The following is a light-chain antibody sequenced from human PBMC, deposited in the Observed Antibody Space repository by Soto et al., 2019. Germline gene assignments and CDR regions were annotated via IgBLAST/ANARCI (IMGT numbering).Light chain of an antibody. CDR3: SSYTSSSTVV. CDR2: DVS. CDR1: SSDVGGYNY. J-gene: IGLJ2*01. Sequence: QSALTQPASVSGSPGQSITISCTGTSSDVGGYNYVSWYQQYPGKAPKPVIYDVSNRPSGVSNRFSGSKSGNTASLTISGLQAEDEADYYCSSYTSSSTVVFGGGTKLTVL. V-gene: IGLV2-14*01.